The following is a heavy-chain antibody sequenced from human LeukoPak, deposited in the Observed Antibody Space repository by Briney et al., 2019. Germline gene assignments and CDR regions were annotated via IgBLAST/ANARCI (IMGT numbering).Heavy chain of an antibody. Sequence: SVKVSCKASGGTFSSYAISWVRQAPGQGLEWMGGIIPIFGTANYAQKFQGRVTITADKSTSTAYMELSSLRSEDTAVYYCARDRVRQQLGYYYYYGMDVWGKGTTVTVSS. CDR3: ARDRVRQQLGYYYYYGMDV. CDR1: GGTFSSYA. J-gene: IGHJ6*04. CDR2: IIPIFGTA. V-gene: IGHV1-69*06. D-gene: IGHD6-13*01.